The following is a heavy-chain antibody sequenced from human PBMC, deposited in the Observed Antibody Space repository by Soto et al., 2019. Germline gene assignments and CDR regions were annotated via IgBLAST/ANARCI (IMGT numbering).Heavy chain of an antibody. D-gene: IGHD1-26*01. J-gene: IGHJ3*02. CDR2: ITAGNGNP. CDR1: GYTFTSYS. Sequence: ASVKVSCTASGYTFTSYSLHWVRQAPGHRLELMGLITAGNGNPQYSQKFQVRVTITRDTSASTDYMELRSLRSEDTAVYYCARDFQSSGSYLDAFDIWGQGIIVTVS. V-gene: IGHV1-3*01. CDR3: ARDFQSSGSYLDAFDI.